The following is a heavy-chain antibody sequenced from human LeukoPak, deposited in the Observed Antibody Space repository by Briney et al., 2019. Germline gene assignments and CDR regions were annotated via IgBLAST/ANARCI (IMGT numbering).Heavy chain of an antibody. CDR1: GGSINDYY. V-gene: IGHV4-59*03. D-gene: IGHD3-10*01. Sequence: KSSETLSLTCTVSGGSINDYYWNWLRQPPGKGLECIGFIYYRGTTNNNPSLKSRVTTSIDTSKKQFSLNLSSVTAADTAIYYCAGVFSGRRPFELWGQGILVTVSS. J-gene: IGHJ4*02. CDR2: IYYRGTT. CDR3: AGVFSGRRPFEL.